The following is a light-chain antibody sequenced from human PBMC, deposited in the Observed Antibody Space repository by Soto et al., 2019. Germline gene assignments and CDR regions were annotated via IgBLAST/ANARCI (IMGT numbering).Light chain of an antibody. V-gene: IGKV3-15*01. CDR2: GAS. CDR1: QIVSSN. J-gene: IGKJ5*01. Sequence: EMVMTQSPATLSVSPGERVTLSCRASQIVSSNLAWYQQKPGQAPRLLIYGASTRATGIPARFSGSGSGTDFTLTISSLQSEDFALYYCQQYDKWPPITFGQGTRLEIK. CDR3: QQYDKWPPIT.